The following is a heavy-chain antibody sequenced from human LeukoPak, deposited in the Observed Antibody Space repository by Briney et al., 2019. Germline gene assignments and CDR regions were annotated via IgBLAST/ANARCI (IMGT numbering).Heavy chain of an antibody. CDR3: ASNYYGSGSYSYNWFDP. J-gene: IGHJ5*02. V-gene: IGHV3-48*03. CDR2: ISSSGSTI. D-gene: IGHD3-10*01. Sequence: TGGSLRLSCAASGFTFSSYEMNWVRQAPGKGLEWVSYISSSGSTIYYADSVKGRFTISRDNAKNPLYLQMNSLRAEDTAVYYCASNYYGSGSYSYNWFDPWGQGTLVTVSS. CDR1: GFTFSSYE.